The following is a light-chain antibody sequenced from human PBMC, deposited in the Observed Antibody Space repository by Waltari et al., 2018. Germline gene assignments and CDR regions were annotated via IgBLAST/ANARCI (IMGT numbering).Light chain of an antibody. CDR3: QQAYRRRT. V-gene: IGKV4-1*01. J-gene: IGKJ1*01. CDR1: QSILYNSNDKNY. CDR2: WAS. Sequence: DIVLTQSPDSLAVSLGERATINSKSSQSILYNSNDKNYLALYQQKPGQPPKLLIYWASTRQSGVPDRFSGSGSGTDFTLTISSLQAEDVAVYYCQQAYRRRTFGQGTKVEI.